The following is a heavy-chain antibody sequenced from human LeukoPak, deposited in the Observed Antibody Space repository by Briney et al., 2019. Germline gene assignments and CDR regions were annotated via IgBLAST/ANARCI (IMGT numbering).Heavy chain of an antibody. CDR3: AKTPGSI. J-gene: IGHJ6*04. Sequence: SETLSLTCAVYGGSFSGYYWSWIRQPPGKGLEWIGEINHSGSTNYNPSLKCRVTISVDTSKNQFSLKLSSVTAADTAVYYCAKTPGSISGKGTTVTVSS. CDR2: INHSGST. CDR1: GGSFSGYY. V-gene: IGHV4-34*01.